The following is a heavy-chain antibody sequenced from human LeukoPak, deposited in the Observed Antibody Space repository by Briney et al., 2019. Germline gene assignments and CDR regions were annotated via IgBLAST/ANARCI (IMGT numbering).Heavy chain of an antibody. D-gene: IGHD3-22*01. J-gene: IGHJ5*02. Sequence: NASETLSLTCTVSGGSISSSSYYWGWIRQPPGKGLEWIGSIYYSGSTYYNPSLKSRVTISIDKSKNQFSLRLDSVTAADTAVYFCARAYDSRASSWGQGTLVTVSS. CDR1: GGSISSSSYY. CDR3: ARAYDSRASS. V-gene: IGHV4-39*07. CDR2: IYYSGST.